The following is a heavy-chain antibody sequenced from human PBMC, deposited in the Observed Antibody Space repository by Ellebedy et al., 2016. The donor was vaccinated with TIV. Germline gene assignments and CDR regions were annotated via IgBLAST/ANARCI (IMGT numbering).Heavy chain of an antibody. J-gene: IGHJ2*01. CDR1: GFTFISYA. Sequence: GGSLRPSCVASGFTFISYAMSWVRQAPGKGLQWVPAITGSGGSPYYADSVKGRFTISRDTSNTLYLQMNSLRAEDTAVYYCARSTVPTPSPWYFDLWGRGILVTVSS. V-gene: IGHV3-23*01. D-gene: IGHD4-17*01. CDR3: ARSTVPTPSPWYFDL. CDR2: ITGSGGSP.